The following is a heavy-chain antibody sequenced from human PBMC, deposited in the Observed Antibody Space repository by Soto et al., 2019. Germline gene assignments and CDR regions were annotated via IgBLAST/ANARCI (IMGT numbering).Heavy chain of an antibody. CDR1: GFTFSRYW. D-gene: IGHD3-22*01. J-gene: IGHJ3*02. V-gene: IGHV3-7*04. CDR2: IKPDGSET. CDR3: ARGDYFDTSGPFSDAFDI. Sequence: EVQLVESGGGLVQPGGSLRLSCAASGFTFSRYWMSWVRQAPGEGLEWVANIKPDGSETWYVDSVKGRFTISRDNAKNSLYVQMNSLRAEDTAVYFCARGDYFDTSGPFSDAFDIWGQGTMVSVSS.